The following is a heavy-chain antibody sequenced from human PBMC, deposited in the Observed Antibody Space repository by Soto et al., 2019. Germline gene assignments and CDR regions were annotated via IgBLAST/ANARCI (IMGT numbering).Heavy chain of an antibody. J-gene: IGHJ4*02. CDR3: ARHVGSRTGVWGSYRYPDY. Sequence: QLQLQESGPGLVKPSETLSLTCTVSGGSISSSSYYWGWIRQPPGKGLEWIGSIYYSGSTYYNPSLKSRVTISVDTSKNQFSLKLSSVTAADTAVYYCARHVGSRTGVWGSYRYPDYWGQGTLVTVSS. CDR2: IYYSGST. CDR1: GGSISSSSYY. V-gene: IGHV4-39*01. D-gene: IGHD3-16*02.